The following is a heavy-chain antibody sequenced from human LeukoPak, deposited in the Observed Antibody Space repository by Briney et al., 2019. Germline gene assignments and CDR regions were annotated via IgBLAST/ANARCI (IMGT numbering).Heavy chain of an antibody. V-gene: IGHV4-4*07. CDR1: GGSISSYY. CDR2: IYTSGST. CDR3: ARGGRRDNVFDY. J-gene: IGHJ4*02. Sequence: PSETLSLTCTVSGGSISSYYWNWIRQSAGKGLEWIGRIYTSGSTNYNPSLKSRVTMSVDTSKNQFSLKVSSVTAADTAVYYCARGGRRDNVFDYWGQGTLVTVSS. D-gene: IGHD1-1*01.